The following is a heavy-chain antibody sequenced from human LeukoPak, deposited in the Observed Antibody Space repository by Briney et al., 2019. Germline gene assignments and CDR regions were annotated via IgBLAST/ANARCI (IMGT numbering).Heavy chain of an antibody. CDR1: GFTISTFW. J-gene: IGHJ6*02. V-gene: IGHV3-74*01. Sequence: PGGSLRLSCAASGFTISTFWMHWVRQAPGKGLVWVSRINNVGSSTTYADSVKGRFTISRDNAKNTLYLQMNSLRAEDTAVYYCARGNYYGMDVWGQGTTVTVSS. CDR2: INNVGSST. CDR3: ARGNYYGMDV.